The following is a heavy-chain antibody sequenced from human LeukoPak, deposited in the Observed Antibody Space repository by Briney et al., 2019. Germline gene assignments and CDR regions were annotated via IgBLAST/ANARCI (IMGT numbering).Heavy chain of an antibody. CDR3: ARADSSSSDYFDY. Sequence: GGSLRLSCAASGFTFSSYSMNWVRQAPGKGLEWVSSISSSSSYIYYADSVKGRFTISRDNAKNSLYLQMNSLRAEDTAVYYRARADSSSSDYFDYWGQGTLVTVSS. D-gene: IGHD6-6*01. CDR1: GFTFSSYS. J-gene: IGHJ4*02. V-gene: IGHV3-21*01. CDR2: ISSSSSYI.